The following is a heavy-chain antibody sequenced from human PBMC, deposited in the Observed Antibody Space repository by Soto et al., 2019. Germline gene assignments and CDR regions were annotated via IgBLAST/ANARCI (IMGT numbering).Heavy chain of an antibody. CDR1: GFTFSSYS. Sequence: EVQLVESGGGLVQPGGSLRLSCAASGFTFSSYSMNWVRQAPGKGLEWVSYISSSSSTIYYADSVKGRFTISRDNAKNSLYLQMNSLRAEDTAVYYCARDQFEQQLVSWFDPWGQGTLVTVSS. J-gene: IGHJ5*02. CDR2: ISSSSSTI. CDR3: ARDQFEQQLVSWFDP. D-gene: IGHD6-13*01. V-gene: IGHV3-48*01.